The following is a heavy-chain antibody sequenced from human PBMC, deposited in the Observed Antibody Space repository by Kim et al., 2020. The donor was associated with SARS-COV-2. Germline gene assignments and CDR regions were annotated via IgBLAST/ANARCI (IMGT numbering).Heavy chain of an antibody. CDR3: ARDFEGGSFDP. D-gene: IGHD3-9*01. J-gene: IGHJ5*02. V-gene: IGHV7-4-1*02. Sequence: PTYVQGLTGRFVLSLDISVSTAYLEISSLKAEDTAVYYCARDFEGGSFDPWGQGTLVTVSS. CDR2: P.